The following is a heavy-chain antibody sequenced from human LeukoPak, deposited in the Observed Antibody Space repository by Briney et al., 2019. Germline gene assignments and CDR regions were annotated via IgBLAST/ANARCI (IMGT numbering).Heavy chain of an antibody. CDR3: ARGLRYFDWLQNYYFDY. CDR2: INTDESNT. CDR1: GLAFSSSW. J-gene: IGHJ4*02. Sequence: GGSLRPSCAASGLAFSSSWMSWVRQAPGEGLLWVSRINTDESNTGYADSVKGRFTISRDNAKNTLYLQMNSLRAEDTAVYYCARGLRYFDWLQNYYFDYWGQGTLVTVSS. V-gene: IGHV3-74*01. D-gene: IGHD3-9*01.